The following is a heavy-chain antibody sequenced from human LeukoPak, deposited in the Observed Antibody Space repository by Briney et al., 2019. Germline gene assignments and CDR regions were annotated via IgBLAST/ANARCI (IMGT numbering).Heavy chain of an antibody. CDR3: AAVGYSSSWYLEHYFDY. Sequence: GASVKVSCKASGFTFTSSAMQWVRQARGQRLEWIGWIVVGSGNTNYAQKFQERVTITRDMSTSTAYMELSSLRSEDTAVYYCAAVGYSSSWYLEHYFDYWGQGTLVTVSS. V-gene: IGHV1-58*02. CDR2: IVVGSGNT. D-gene: IGHD6-13*01. J-gene: IGHJ4*02. CDR1: GFTFTSSA.